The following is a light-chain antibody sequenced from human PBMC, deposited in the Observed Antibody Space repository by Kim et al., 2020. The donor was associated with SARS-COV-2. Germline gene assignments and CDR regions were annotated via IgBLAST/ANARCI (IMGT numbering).Light chain of an antibody. Sequence: SYELTQPPSVSVSPGQTARITCSGDALPNQYAYWFQQKPGQAPVLVIYEDTERPSGIPERFSGSTSGTTVTLTISGVQAKDEADYYCQSSDSSDTFWVFGGGTQRTVL. CDR1: ALPNQY. V-gene: IGLV3-25*03. J-gene: IGLJ3*02. CDR2: EDT. CDR3: QSSDSSDTFWV.